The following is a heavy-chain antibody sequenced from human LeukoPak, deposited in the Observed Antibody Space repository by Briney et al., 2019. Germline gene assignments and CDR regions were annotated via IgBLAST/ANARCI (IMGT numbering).Heavy chain of an antibody. CDR2: ISAYNGNT. CDR1: GYTFTSYG. CDR3: ARVRLLWFGELLWFDP. Sequence: ASVKVSCKASGYTFTSYGISWVRQAPGQGLEWMGWISAYNGNTNYAQKLQGRVTMTTDTSTSTAYMELRSLRSDDTAVYYCARVRLLWFGELLWFDPWGQGTLVTVSS. D-gene: IGHD3-10*01. V-gene: IGHV1-18*01. J-gene: IGHJ5*02.